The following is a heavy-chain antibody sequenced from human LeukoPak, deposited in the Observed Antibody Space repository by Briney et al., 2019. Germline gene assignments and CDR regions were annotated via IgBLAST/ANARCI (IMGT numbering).Heavy chain of an antibody. CDR2: FDPEDGET. Sequence: ASVKVSCKVSGYTLTELSMHWVRQAPGKGLEWTGGFDPEDGETIYAQKFQGRVTMTEDTSTDTAYMELSSLRSEDTAVYYCATGGLCSSTSCYAGIYYYGMDVWGKGTTVTVSS. CDR1: GYTLTELS. V-gene: IGHV1-24*01. CDR3: ATGGLCSSTSCYAGIYYYGMDV. D-gene: IGHD2-2*01. J-gene: IGHJ6*04.